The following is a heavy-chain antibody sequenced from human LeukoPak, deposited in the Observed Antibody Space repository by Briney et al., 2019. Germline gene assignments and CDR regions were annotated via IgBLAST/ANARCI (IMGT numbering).Heavy chain of an antibody. CDR1: GGSISSHY. V-gene: IGHV4-59*11. CDR3: ARGSSSRYYYDSSGYYLNY. CDR2: IYYSGST. Sequence: PSGTLSLTCTVSGGSISSHYWSWIRQPPGKGLEWIGYIYYSGSTNYNPSLKSRVTISVDTSKNQFSLKLSSVTAADTAVYYCARGSSSRYYYDSSGYYLNYWGQGTLVTVSS. J-gene: IGHJ4*02. D-gene: IGHD3-22*01.